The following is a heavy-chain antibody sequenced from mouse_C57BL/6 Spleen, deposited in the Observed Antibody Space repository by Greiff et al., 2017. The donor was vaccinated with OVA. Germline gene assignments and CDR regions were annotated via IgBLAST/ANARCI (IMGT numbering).Heavy chain of an antibody. CDR2: IDPEDGDT. V-gene: IGHV14-1*01. Sequence: VQLQQSGAELVRPGASVKLSCTASGFNIKDYYMHWVKQRPEQGLEWIGRIDPEDGDTEYAPKFQGKATMTADTSSNTAYLQLSSLTSEDTAVYYCTTSYYYGSSYKDYWGQGTTLTVSS. J-gene: IGHJ2*01. D-gene: IGHD1-1*01. CDR3: TTSYYYGSSYKDY. CDR1: GFNIKDYY.